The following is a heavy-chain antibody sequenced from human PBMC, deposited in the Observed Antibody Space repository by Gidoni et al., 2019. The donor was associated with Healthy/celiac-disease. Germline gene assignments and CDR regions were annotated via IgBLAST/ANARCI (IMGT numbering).Heavy chain of an antibody. CDR2: ISGSGGST. V-gene: IGHV3-23*01. Sequence: EVQLLASGGGLVQPGGSLRLSCAASGFTFSSSAMSWVRQAPGKGLAWVSGISGSGGSTYYADSVKDRFTISRDNSKNTLYLQMNSLRAEDTAVYYCAESGPGVVRFLEWFPPVGYWGQGTLVTVSS. J-gene: IGHJ4*02. CDR3: AESGPGVVRFLEWFPPVGY. CDR1: GFTFSSSA. D-gene: IGHD3-3*01.